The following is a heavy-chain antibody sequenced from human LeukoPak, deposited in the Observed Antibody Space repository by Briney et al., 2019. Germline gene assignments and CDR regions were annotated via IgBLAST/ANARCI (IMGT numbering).Heavy chain of an antibody. V-gene: IGHV3-33*01. CDR1: GFTFSNYG. Sequence: PGGSLRLSCAASGFTFSNYGMHWVRQAPGKGLEWVALIWYDGSNKYYADSVKGRFTISRDNSQSTLYLQMNSLKTDDTAVYYCTTDPAGVTTVTSPNYYFDYWGRGTLVTVSS. D-gene: IGHD4-17*01. CDR2: IWYDGSNK. J-gene: IGHJ4*02. CDR3: TTDPAGVTTVTSPNYYFDY.